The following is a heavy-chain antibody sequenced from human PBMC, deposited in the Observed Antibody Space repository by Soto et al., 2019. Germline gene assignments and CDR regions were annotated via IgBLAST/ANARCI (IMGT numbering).Heavy chain of an antibody. J-gene: IGHJ6*03. CDR1: GFTFSSYA. CDR2: ISGSGGST. Sequence: GGSLRLSCAASGFTFSSYAMSWVRQAPGKGLEWVSAISGSGGSTYYADSVKGRFTISRDNSKNTLFLQMNSLRAEDTAVYYCASGGEYSSSSDYYYMDVWGKGTTVTVSS. D-gene: IGHD6-6*01. CDR3: ASGGEYSSSSDYYYMDV. V-gene: IGHV3-23*01.